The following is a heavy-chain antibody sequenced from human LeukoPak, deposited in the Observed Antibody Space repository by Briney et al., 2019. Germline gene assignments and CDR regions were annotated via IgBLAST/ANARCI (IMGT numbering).Heavy chain of an antibody. Sequence: AGGSLRLSCAASGFTFSSYWMHWVRQAPGKGLVWVSRINSDGSRTRYADSVKGRFTISRDNAKNTLYLQMNSLRAEDTAVYYCARERDSSGWYVGYWGQGTLVTVSS. V-gene: IGHV3-74*01. D-gene: IGHD6-19*01. CDR3: ARERDSSGWYVGY. CDR1: GFTFSSYW. CDR2: INSDGSRT. J-gene: IGHJ4*02.